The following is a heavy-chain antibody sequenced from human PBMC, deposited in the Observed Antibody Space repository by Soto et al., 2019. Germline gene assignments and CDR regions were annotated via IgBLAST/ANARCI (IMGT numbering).Heavy chain of an antibody. CDR1: GFTFSSYW. V-gene: IGHV3-7*01. D-gene: IGHD2-2*01. CDR3: ARGVRYCSSTSCYWNYYYYYMDV. Sequence: GSLRLSCAASGFTFSSYWMSWVRQAPGKGLEWVANIKQDGSEKYYVDSVKGRFTISRDNAKNSLYLQMNSLRAEDTAVYYCARGVRYCSSTSCYWNYYYYYMDVWGKGTTVTVSS. J-gene: IGHJ6*03. CDR2: IKQDGSEK.